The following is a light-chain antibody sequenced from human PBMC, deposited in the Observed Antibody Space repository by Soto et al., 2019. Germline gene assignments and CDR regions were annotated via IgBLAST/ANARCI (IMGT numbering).Light chain of an antibody. J-gene: IGKJ1*01. CDR3: QQYGSARWT. CDR2: AAS. Sequence: EIVLTQSPGTLSLSPGERTTLSCRASQSVSSSYLAWYQQKPGQAPRLLIYAASSRATGIPDRFSGSGSGTDFTLTISRREPEDFAVYYCQQYGSARWTFGQGTKVEIK. CDR1: QSVSSSY. V-gene: IGKV3-20*01.